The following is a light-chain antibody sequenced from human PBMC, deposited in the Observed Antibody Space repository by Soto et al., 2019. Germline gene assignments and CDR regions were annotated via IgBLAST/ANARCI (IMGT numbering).Light chain of an antibody. V-gene: IGKV3-15*01. J-gene: IGKJ1*01. Sequence: EIVMTQSPATLSVSPGERATLSCRASQSVNSNLAWYQQKPGQAPRLLIYGASTRATGVPARFSGSGSGTESTLTVSSLQSEDFAVYFGQQYNNWPTFGQGTKVEI. CDR3: QQYNNWPT. CDR2: GAS. CDR1: QSVNSN.